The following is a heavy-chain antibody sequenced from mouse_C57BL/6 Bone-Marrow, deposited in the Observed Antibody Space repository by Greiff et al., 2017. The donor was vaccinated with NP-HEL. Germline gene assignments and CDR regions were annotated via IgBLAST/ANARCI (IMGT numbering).Heavy chain of an antibody. J-gene: IGHJ2*01. CDR3: ARSLLNYFDY. CDR1: GYTFTNYW. CDR2: IYPGGGYT. Sequence: QVQLKQSGAELVRPGTSVKMSCKASGYTFTNYWIGWAKQRPGHGLEWIGDIYPGGGYTNYNEKFKGKATLTADKSSSTAYMQFSSLTSEDSAIYYCARSLLNYFDYWGQGTTLTVSS. V-gene: IGHV1-63*01. D-gene: IGHD2-1*01.